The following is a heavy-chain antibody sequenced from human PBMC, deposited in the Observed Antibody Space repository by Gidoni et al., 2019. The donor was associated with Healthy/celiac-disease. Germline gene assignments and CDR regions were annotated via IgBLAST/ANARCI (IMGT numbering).Heavy chain of an antibody. Sequence: EVQLVESGGGLVQPGGSLRLSCAASGFTFSSDWMSWVRQAPGKGREWVANIKQDGSEKYYVDSVKGRFTISRDNAKNSLYLQMNSLRAEDTAVYYCARGAFDIWGQGTMVTVSS. CDR2: IKQDGSEK. CDR1: GFTFSSDW. CDR3: ARGAFDI. V-gene: IGHV3-7*01. J-gene: IGHJ3*02.